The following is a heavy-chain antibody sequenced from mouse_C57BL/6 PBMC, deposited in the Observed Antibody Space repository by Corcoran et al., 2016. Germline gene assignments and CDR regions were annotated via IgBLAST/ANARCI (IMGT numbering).Heavy chain of an antibody. CDR2: INTYSGVP. D-gene: IGHD3-2*02. CDR3: ARDQTAQDPDY. CDR1: GYTFTTYG. V-gene: IGHV9-3*01. Sequence: QIQLVQSGPELKKPGETVKISCKASGYTFTTYGMSWVKQAPGKGLKWMGWINTYSGVPTYADDFKGRFAFSLETSASTAYLQINNLKNEDTATYFCARDQTAQDPDYWGQGTTLTVSS. J-gene: IGHJ2*01.